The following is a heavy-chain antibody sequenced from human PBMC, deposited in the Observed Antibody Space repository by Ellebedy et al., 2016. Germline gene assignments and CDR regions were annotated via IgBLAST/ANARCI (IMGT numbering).Heavy chain of an antibody. J-gene: IGHJ1*01. Sequence: ASVKVSCKASGYTFTTYAMHWVRQAPGQRLEWMGWINAGNGNTKYSQKFQGRVTITRDTSASTGYMELSGLRSDDTAVYYCARGRYTNSWLVSEYFHHWGQGTLVTVSS. CDR1: GYTFTTYA. V-gene: IGHV1-3*01. CDR2: INAGNGNT. CDR3: ARGRYTNSWLVSEYFHH. D-gene: IGHD6-19*01.